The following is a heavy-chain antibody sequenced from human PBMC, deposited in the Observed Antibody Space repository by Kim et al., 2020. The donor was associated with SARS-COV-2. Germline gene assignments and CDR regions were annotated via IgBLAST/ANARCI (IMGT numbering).Heavy chain of an antibody. CDR3: ARDSRGFWSGYHLDY. Sequence: SETLSLTCTVSGGSISSYYWSWIRQPPGKGLEWIGYIYYSGSTNYNPSLKSRVTISVDTSKNQFSLKLSSVTAADTAVYYCARDSRGFWSGYHLDYWGQGTLVTVSS. V-gene: IGHV4-59*01. CDR1: GGSISSYY. J-gene: IGHJ4*02. CDR2: IYYSGST. D-gene: IGHD3-3*01.